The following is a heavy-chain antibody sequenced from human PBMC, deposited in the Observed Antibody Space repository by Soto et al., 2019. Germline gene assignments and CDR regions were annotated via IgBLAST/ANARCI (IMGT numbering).Heavy chain of an antibody. V-gene: IGHV4-34*01. D-gene: IGHD1-1*01. CDR2: INHSGST. J-gene: IGHJ4*02. CDR3: AVNARLDY. Sequence: PSETLSLTCAVYGGSFSGYYWSWIRQPPGKGLEWIGEINHSGSTNYNPSLKSRVTISVDTSKNQFSLKLSSVTAADTAVYYCAVNARLDYWGQGTLVTIYS. CDR1: GGSFSGYY.